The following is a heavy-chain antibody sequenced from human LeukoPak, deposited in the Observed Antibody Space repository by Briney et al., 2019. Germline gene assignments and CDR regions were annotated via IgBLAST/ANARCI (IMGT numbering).Heavy chain of an antibody. D-gene: IGHD6-19*01. CDR2: IWYDGSNK. V-gene: IGHV3-33*08. CDR1: GFTFSSHG. Sequence: PGGSLRLSCAASGFTFSSHGMHWVRPAPGKGLAWVAVIWYDGSNKYYADSVKGRFTISRDNSKNTLYLQMNSLRAEDTAVYYCARATPRIGSGWSYDAFDIWGQGTMVTVSS. J-gene: IGHJ3*02. CDR3: ARATPRIGSGWSYDAFDI.